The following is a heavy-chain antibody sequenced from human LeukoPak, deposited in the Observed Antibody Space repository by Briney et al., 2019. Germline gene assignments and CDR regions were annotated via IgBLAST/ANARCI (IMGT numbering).Heavy chain of an antibody. J-gene: IGHJ2*01. CDR2: IYSGGST. CDR1: GFTVSSNY. CDR3: ARGYCSGGSCYWFFDL. Sequence: GGSLRLSCAASGFTVSSNYMSWVRQAPGKGLEWVSVIYSGGSTYYADSVKGRFTISRDNSKNTLYLQMNSLRAEDTAVYYCARGYCSGGSCYWFFDLWGRGTLVTVSS. D-gene: IGHD2-15*01. V-gene: IGHV3-66*02.